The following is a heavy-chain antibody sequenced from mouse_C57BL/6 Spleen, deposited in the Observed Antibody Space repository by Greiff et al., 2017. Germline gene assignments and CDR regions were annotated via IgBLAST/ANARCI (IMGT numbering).Heavy chain of an antibody. D-gene: IGHD2-3*01. Sequence: EVQLQQSGPELVKPGASVKISCKASGYTFTDYYMNWVKQSHGKSLEWIGDINPNNGGTSYNQKFKGKATLTVDKSSSTAYMELRSLTSEDSAVYYCARWLLHDYWGQGTTLTVSS. V-gene: IGHV1-26*01. J-gene: IGHJ2*01. CDR3: ARWLLHDY. CDR2: INPNNGGT. CDR1: GYTFTDYY.